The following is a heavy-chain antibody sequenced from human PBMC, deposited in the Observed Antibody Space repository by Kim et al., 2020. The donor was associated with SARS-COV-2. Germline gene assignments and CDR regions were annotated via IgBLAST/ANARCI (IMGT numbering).Heavy chain of an antibody. CDR1: GFTFGDYA. CDR2: IRSKAYGGTT. V-gene: IGHV3-49*04. D-gene: IGHD3-3*01. Sequence: GGSLRLSCTASGFTFGDYAMSWVRQAPGKGLEWVGFIRSKAYGGTTEYAASVKGRFTISRDDSKSIAYLQMNSLKTEDTAVYYCTRETYYDFWSGYPFDYWGQGTLVTVSS. CDR3: TRETYYDFWSGYPFDY. J-gene: IGHJ4*02.